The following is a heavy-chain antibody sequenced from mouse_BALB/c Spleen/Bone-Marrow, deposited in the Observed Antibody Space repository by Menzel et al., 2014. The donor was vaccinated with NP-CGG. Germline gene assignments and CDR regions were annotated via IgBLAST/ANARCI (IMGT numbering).Heavy chain of an antibody. CDR1: GYTFTSYL. CDR3: ARWGGTPYFDY. J-gene: IGHJ2*01. V-gene: IGHV1-14*01. CDR2: ITPYNDDT. D-gene: IGHD4-1*01. Sequence: EVQLQQSGPELVKPGASVKMSCKASGYTFTSYLIHWVKQKPGQGLEWIGYITPYNDDTKYNEKFKGKATLTSDKSSSTAYMELSSLTSEDSAVYYCARWGGTPYFDYWSQGTTLTVSS.